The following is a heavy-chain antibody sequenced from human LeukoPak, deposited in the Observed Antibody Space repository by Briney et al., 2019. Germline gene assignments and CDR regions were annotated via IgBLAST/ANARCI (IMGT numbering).Heavy chain of an antibody. CDR3: ASFQSVVVVAAIYGMDV. CDR1: NYTFTSYG. J-gene: IGHJ6*02. D-gene: IGHD2-15*01. V-gene: IGHV1-18*01. Sequence: ASVKVSCKAFNYTFTSYGISWVRQAPGKGLEWMAWISPYNGRTLYSAKLQGRVTLTRDTTTDTAYMELTSLKSDDTAVYYCASFQSVVVVAAIYGMDVWGQGTTVTVSS. CDR2: ISPYNGRT.